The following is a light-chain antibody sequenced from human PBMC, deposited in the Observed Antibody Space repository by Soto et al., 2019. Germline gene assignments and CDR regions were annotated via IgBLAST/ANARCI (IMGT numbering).Light chain of an antibody. J-gene: IGLJ1*01. V-gene: IGLV2-14*03. CDR1: SSHVGGYNY. CDR2: AVS. Sequence: QSLLTQPASVSGSPGQSITISCTDTSSHVGGYNYVSWYQHHPAKAPKLKIYAVSNRPTGVSHRFSRSYPGNPASPTTTGLQPEDEADYYCRSYTTSLNRQIGFGTGTKVNVL. CDR3: RSYTTSLNRQIG.